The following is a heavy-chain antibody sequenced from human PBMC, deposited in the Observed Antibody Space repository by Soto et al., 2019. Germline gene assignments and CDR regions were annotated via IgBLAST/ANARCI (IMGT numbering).Heavy chain of an antibody. CDR2: IYYSGST. CDR3: ARSRYSRYVDY. J-gene: IGHJ4*02. D-gene: IGHD5-18*01. Sequence: SETLSLTCTVSGGSISSGGYYWVWIRQPPGKGLEWIGSIYYSGSTYYHPSVKSRVTISVDTSKNQFSLNLTSVTAADTALYYCARSRYSRYVDYWGQGILVTVSS. V-gene: IGHV4-39*01. CDR1: GGSISSGGYY.